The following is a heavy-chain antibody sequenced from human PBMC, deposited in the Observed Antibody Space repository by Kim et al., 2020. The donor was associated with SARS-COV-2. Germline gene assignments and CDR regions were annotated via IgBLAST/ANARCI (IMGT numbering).Heavy chain of an antibody. CDR3: TTDLGSSGYTARLGDAFDI. J-gene: IGHJ3*02. CDR1: GFTFSNAW. V-gene: IGHV3-15*05. Sequence: GGSLRLSCAASGFTFSNAWMSWVRQAPGKGLEWVGRIKSKTDGGTTDYAAPVKGRFTISRHDSKNTLYLQMNSLKTEDTAVYYCTTDLGSSGYTARLGDAFDIWGQGTMVTVSS. D-gene: IGHD6-19*01. CDR2: IKSKTDGGTT.